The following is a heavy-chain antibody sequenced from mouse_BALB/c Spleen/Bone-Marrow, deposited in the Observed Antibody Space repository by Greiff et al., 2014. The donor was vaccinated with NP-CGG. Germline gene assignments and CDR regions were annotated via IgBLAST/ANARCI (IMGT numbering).Heavy chain of an antibody. D-gene: IGHD2-1*01. V-gene: IGHV14-3*02. CDR2: IDPANGIT. CDR1: GFNIKDTF. CDR3: ASSGNYEGGAMDY. J-gene: IGHJ4*01. Sequence: EVHLVESGAELVKPGAPVKLSCTASGFNIKDTFMHWMKQRPEQGLEWNGRIDPANGITKYDPKFQGKATITTDTSSNTAYLQLSSLTSEDTAVYYCASSGNYEGGAMDYWGQGTSVTVSS.